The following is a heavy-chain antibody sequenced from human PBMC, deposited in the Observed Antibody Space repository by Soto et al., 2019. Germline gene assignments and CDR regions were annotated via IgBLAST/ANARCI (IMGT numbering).Heavy chain of an antibody. CDR3: ARDREVLANWFDP. D-gene: IGHD1-26*01. J-gene: IGHJ5*02. CDR1: GFKFSNYA. CDR2: ISSSSSYI. Sequence: GGSLRLSCAASGFKFSNYAMSWVRQAPGKGLEWVSSISSSSSYIYYADSVKGRFTISRGNAKNSLYLQMNSLRAEDTAVYYCARDREVLANWFDPWGQGT. V-gene: IGHV3-21*01.